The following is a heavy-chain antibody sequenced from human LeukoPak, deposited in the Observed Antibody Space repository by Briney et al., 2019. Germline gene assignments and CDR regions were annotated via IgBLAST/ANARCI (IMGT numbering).Heavy chain of an antibody. Sequence: PSETLSLTCAVYGGSFSGYYWSWIRQPPGKGLEWIGEINHSGSTNYNPSLKSRVTISVDTSKNQFSLKLSSVTAADTAVYYCARGGYSYGYYVNRKSNWFDPWGQGTLVTVSS. CDR1: GGSFSGYY. D-gene: IGHD5-18*01. CDR3: ARGGYSYGYYVNRKSNWFDP. CDR2: INHSGST. J-gene: IGHJ5*02. V-gene: IGHV4-34*01.